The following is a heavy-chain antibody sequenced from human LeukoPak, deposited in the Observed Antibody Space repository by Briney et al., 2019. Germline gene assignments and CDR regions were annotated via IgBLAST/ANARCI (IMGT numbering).Heavy chain of an antibody. Sequence: PSETLSLTCTVSGGSISSDTYFWSWIRQPAGKGLEWIGRISSTGRTDYNPSLTSRVAISVDTSKNQFSMKLSSVTAADTAVYYCARGGDYGGNSAGSINFDYWGQGTLVTVSS. D-gene: IGHD4-23*01. J-gene: IGHJ4*02. CDR2: ISSTGRT. CDR1: GGSISSDTYF. CDR3: ARGGDYGGNSAGSINFDY. V-gene: IGHV4-61*02.